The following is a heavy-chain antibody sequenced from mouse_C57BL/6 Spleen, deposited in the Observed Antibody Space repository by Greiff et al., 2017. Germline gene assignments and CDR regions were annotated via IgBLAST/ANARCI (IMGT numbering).Heavy chain of an antibody. J-gene: IGHJ4*01. D-gene: IGHD3-3*01. CDR1: GFTFSDYY. CDR3: ARQRRDPYYAMDY. Sequence: EVKLMESGGGLVQPGGSLKLSCAASGFTFSDYYMYWVRQTPEKRLEWVAYISNGGGSTYYPDTVKGRFTISRDNAKNTLYLQMSRLKSEDTAMYYCARQRRDPYYAMDYWGQGTSVTVSS. CDR2: ISNGGGST. V-gene: IGHV5-12*01.